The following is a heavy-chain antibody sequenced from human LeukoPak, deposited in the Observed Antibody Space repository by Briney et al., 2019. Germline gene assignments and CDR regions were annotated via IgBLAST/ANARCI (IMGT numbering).Heavy chain of an antibody. J-gene: IGHJ4*02. V-gene: IGHV4-39*01. D-gene: IGHD1-14*01. CDR2: IYYSGST. Sequence: SETLSLTCTVSGGSISSSSYYWGWIRQPPGKGLEWIGSIYYSGSTCYNPSLKSRVTISVDTSKNQFSLKLSSVTAADTAVYYCARTRKRGGLNMGYFDYWGQGTLVTVSS. CDR3: ARTRKRGGLNMGYFDY. CDR1: GGSISSSSYY.